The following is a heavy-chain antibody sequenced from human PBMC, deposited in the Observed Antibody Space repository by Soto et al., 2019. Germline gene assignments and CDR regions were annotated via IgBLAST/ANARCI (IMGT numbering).Heavy chain of an antibody. J-gene: IGHJ6*02. CDR3: ARRQSRYYDFWSGYPPHGMDV. CDR1: GSSFTSYW. V-gene: IGHV5-51*01. CDR2: IYPGDSDT. Sequence: PGESLTISCTGSGSSFTSYWIGCVRQMPRKVLEWRRIIYPGDSDTRYSPSFQGQVTISADKSISTAYLQWSSLKASDTAMYYCARRQSRYYDFWSGYPPHGMDVWGQGTTVTVSS. D-gene: IGHD3-3*01.